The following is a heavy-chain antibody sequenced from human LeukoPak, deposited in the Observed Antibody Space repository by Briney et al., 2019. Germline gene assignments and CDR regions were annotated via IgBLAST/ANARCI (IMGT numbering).Heavy chain of an antibody. Sequence: PGGSLRLSCAGSGFIFSDVWMSWVRQVPGKGLEWVGRIKSKSDGGTIDYATPVKGRITMSRDDSRKTLSLELNNLKTEDTGMYSCTTDLDCWGQGTLVTVSS. CDR1: GFIFSDVW. CDR2: IKSKSDGGTI. J-gene: IGHJ4*02. CDR3: TTDLDC. V-gene: IGHV3-15*01.